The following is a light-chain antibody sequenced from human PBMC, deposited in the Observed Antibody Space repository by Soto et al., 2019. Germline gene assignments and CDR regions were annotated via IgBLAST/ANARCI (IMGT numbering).Light chain of an antibody. J-gene: IGLJ2*01. CDR1: SSDVGGYTY. CDR2: DVS. V-gene: IGLV2-11*01. Sequence: QSALTQPRSVSGSPGQSVTISCTGTSSDVGGYTYVSWYQQHPGQAPKLMIYDVSKRPSGVPDRFSGSKSGNTASLTISGIQAEDEADYYCCSYAGRVVVFGGGTKLTVL. CDR3: CSYAGRVVV.